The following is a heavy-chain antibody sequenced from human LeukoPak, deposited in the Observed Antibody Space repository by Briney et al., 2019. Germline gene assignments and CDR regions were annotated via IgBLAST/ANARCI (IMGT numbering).Heavy chain of an antibody. D-gene: IGHD1-26*01. J-gene: IGHJ6*02. CDR1: GFAFSIYS. V-gene: IGHV3-48*02. CDR3: ARVVGPYYGMDV. CDR2: TSSVRSPI. Sequence: GGSLRLSCAASGFAFSIYSMNWVRQAPGKGLEWVSYTSSVRSPIYYADSVKGRFTISRDNAKNSLYLHMNSLRDEDTAVYYCARVVGPYYGMDVWGQGTTVTVSS.